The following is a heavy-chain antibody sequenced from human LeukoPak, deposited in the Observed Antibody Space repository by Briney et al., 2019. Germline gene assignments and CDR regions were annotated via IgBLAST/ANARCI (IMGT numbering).Heavy chain of an antibody. CDR3: AREVKKGIAAAGSRDY. J-gene: IGHJ4*02. Sequence: GSLRLSCAASGFTVNSNYMSWVRQAPGKGLEWVSIIYSSGTTYYADSVKGRFTISRDNSKNTLYLQMNSLRAEDTAVYYCAREVKKGIAAAGSRDYWGQGTLVTVSS. CDR1: GFTVNSNY. CDR2: IYSSGTT. D-gene: IGHD6-13*01. V-gene: IGHV3-53*01.